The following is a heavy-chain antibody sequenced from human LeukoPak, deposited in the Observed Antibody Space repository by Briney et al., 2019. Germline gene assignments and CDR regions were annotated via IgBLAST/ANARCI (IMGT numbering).Heavy chain of an antibody. CDR1: GFTFNSYA. CDR2: ISDSGGNT. Sequence: QPGGSLRLSCAASGFTFNSYAMSWVRQAPWERLQWVSGISDSGGNTYYADSVRGRFTISRDNSKNTLYLQMNSLRAEDTAVYYCAKGPKKGYYDSSGYAYNWFDPWGQGTLVTVSS. V-gene: IGHV3-23*01. CDR3: AKGPKKGYYDSSGYAYNWFDP. J-gene: IGHJ5*02. D-gene: IGHD3-22*01.